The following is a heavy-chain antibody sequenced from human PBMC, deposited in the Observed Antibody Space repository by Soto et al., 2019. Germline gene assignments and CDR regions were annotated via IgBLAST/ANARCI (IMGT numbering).Heavy chain of an antibody. J-gene: IGHJ3*02. Sequence: ASVKVSCKVSGYSLTELSMHWVRQAPGKGLEWMGCFDPEDGETIYAQKFQGRVTMTTDTSTSTAYMELRSLRSDDTAVYYCARGTYGDWAFDIWGQGTMVTVSS. CDR1: GYSLTELS. CDR3: ARGTYGDWAFDI. V-gene: IGHV1-24*01. D-gene: IGHD4-17*01. CDR2: FDPEDGET.